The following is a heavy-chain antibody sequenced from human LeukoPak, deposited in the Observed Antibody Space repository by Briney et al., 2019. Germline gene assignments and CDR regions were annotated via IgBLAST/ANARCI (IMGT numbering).Heavy chain of an antibody. V-gene: IGHV1-46*01. CDR1: GYTFISYY. CDR2: INPSGGST. CDR3: AREWELLCLDY. D-gene: IGHD1-26*01. Sequence: ASVKVSCKASGYTFISYYMHWVRQAPGQGLEWMGIINPSGGSTSYAQKFQGRVTMTRDTSTSTVYMELSSLRSEDTAVYYCAREWELLCLDYWGQGTLVTVSS. J-gene: IGHJ4*02.